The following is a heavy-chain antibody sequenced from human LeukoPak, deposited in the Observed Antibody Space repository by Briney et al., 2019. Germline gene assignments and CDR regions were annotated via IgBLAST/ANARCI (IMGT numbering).Heavy chain of an antibody. CDR2: INHSGST. CDR3: ARSDWFRGEETPT. CDR1: GGSFSGYY. Sequence: SETLSLTCAVYGGSFSGYYWSWIRQPPGKGLEWIGEINHSGSTNYNPSLKSRVTISVDTSKNQFSLKLSPVTAADTAVYYCARSDWFRGEETPTWGQGTLVTVSS. J-gene: IGHJ5*02. V-gene: IGHV4-34*01. D-gene: IGHD3-9*01.